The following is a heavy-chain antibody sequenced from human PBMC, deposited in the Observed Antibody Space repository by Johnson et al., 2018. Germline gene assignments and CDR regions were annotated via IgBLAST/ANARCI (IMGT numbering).Heavy chain of an antibody. D-gene: IGHD6-6*01. CDR3: ARVGIAARPNAFDI. J-gene: IGHJ3*02. V-gene: IGHV4-59*01. CDR1: GGSISSYY. CDR2: IYYSGST. Sequence: QVQLQESGPGLVKPSETLSLTCTVSGGSISSYYWSWIRQPPGKGLEWIGYIYYSGSTTYNPSLKSRVTIPVDTSKNQFSLKLSSVTAADTAVYYCARVGIAARPNAFDIWGQGTMVTVSS.